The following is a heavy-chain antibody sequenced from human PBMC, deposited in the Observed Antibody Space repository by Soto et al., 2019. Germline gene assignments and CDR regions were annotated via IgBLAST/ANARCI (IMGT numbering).Heavy chain of an antibody. J-gene: IGHJ4*02. CDR2: LSKSGEST. Sequence: GSLRLSCAAFGFTFSSYAMNWVRQAPGKELEWVSGLSKSGESTYYADSVKGRLTISRDNSKDTLYLQMNSLRAEDTAVYYCAKATRLDYWGQGALVTVSS. CDR3: AKATRLDY. CDR1: GFTFSSYA. V-gene: IGHV3-23*01.